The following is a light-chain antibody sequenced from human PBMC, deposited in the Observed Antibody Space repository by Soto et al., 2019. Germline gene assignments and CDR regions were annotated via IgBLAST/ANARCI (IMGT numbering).Light chain of an antibody. CDR3: QQYNSYSRT. Sequence: DIQMTQSPSTLSASVGDRVTITCRASQSISSWLAWYQQKPGKAPKLLIYKASSLESGVPSRFSGSGSGTGFTLTISSLQPDDFATYSCQQYNSYSRTFGIGTKVEIK. CDR1: QSISSW. J-gene: IGKJ1*01. CDR2: KAS. V-gene: IGKV1-5*03.